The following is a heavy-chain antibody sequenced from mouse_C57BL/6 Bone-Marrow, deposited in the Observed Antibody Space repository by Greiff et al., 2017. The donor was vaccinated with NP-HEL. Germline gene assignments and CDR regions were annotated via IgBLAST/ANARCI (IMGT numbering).Heavy chain of an antibody. V-gene: IGHV1-81*01. CDR2: IYPRSGNT. CDR3: ARIQLRLRGGYFDY. Sequence: QVQLQQSGAELARPGASVKLSCKASGYTFTSYGISWVKQRPGQGLEWIGEIYPRSGNTYYNEKFKGKATLTADKSSSTAYMELRSLTSEDSAVYYCARIQLRLRGGYFDYWGQGTTLTVSS. D-gene: IGHD3-2*02. J-gene: IGHJ2*01. CDR1: GYTFTSYG.